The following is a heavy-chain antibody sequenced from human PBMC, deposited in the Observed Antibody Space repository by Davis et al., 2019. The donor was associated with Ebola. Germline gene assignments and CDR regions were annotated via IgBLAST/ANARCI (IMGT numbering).Heavy chain of an antibody. CDR2: INHSGST. Sequence: MPSETLSLTCAVYGGSFSGYYWSWIRQPPGKGLEWIGEINHSGSTNYNPSLKSRVTITVDTSKNQFSLKLSSVTAADTAVYYCARAGLRYFDYYYYGMDVWGQGTTVTVSS. V-gene: IGHV4-34*01. J-gene: IGHJ6*02. CDR1: GGSFSGYY. D-gene: IGHD3-9*01. CDR3: ARAGLRYFDYYYYGMDV.